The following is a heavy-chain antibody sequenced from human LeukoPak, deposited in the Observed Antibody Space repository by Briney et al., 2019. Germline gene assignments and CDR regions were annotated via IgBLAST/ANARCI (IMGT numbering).Heavy chain of an antibody. J-gene: IGHJ3*01. CDR2: ISGSGVNT. V-gene: IGHV3-23*01. Sequence: HPGGSLRLSCTASGYTFSTYAMTWVRQAPGKGLECVSAISGSGVNTYYANSVEGRLAASRDNSKNTLYLQMNSLRAEDTAVYYCARGRSGYGPFDAFDLWGQGTWVTVSS. D-gene: IGHD3-22*01. CDR1: GYTFSTYA. CDR3: ARGRSGYGPFDAFDL.